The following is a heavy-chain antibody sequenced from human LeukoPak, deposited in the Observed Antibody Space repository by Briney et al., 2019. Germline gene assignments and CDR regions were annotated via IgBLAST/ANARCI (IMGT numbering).Heavy chain of an antibody. CDR1: GGSISSGDYY. D-gene: IGHD3-9*01. Sequence: SETLSLTCTVSGGSISSGDYYWSWIRQPPGKGLEWSGYIYYSGSTYYNPSLKSRFTISVDTSKNQFSLKLRSVTAADTAVYYCARASSDYDILTGYWRVNWFDPWGQGTLVTVSS. V-gene: IGHV4-30-4*01. CDR3: ARASSDYDILTGYWRVNWFDP. CDR2: IYYSGST. J-gene: IGHJ5*02.